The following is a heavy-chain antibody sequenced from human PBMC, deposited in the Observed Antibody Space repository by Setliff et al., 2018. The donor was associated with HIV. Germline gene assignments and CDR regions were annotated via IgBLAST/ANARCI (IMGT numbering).Heavy chain of an antibody. Sequence: EASVKVSCKASGDTFTTYAISWVRQAPGQGLEWMGWISAYNGNTNYAQKLQGRVTMTTDTSTSTAYMELRSLRSDDTAVYYCARAGYYDNSGFYHDGDFDYWGQGTLVTVSS. V-gene: IGHV1-18*01. CDR2: ISAYNGNT. J-gene: IGHJ4*02. CDR1: GDTFTTYA. CDR3: ARAGYYDNSGFYHDGDFDY. D-gene: IGHD3-22*01.